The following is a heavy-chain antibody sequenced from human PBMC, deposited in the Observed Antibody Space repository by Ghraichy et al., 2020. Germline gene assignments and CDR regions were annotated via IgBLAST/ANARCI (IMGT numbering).Heavy chain of an antibody. Sequence: GGSLRLSCAASGFPFSRYAMVWVRQAPGKGLESISSISGSGADTYYTDSVKGRFTIFRDNSKNTLYLQMNSLRAEDTAVYYCAKILVEDLLHYWYGMDVWGQGTTVTGSS. CDR2: ISGSGADT. J-gene: IGHJ6*02. D-gene: IGHD2-2*01. V-gene: IGHV3-23*01. CDR3: AKILVEDLLHYWYGMDV. CDR1: GFPFSRYA.